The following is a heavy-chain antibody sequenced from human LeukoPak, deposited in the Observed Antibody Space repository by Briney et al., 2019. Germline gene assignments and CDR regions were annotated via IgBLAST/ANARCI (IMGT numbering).Heavy chain of an antibody. V-gene: IGHV1-18*01. J-gene: IGHJ6*03. CDR1: GYTFTSYG. CDR2: ISAYNGNT. D-gene: IGHD2-2*01. Sequence: ASVKVSCKASGYTFTSYGISWVRQAPGQGLEWMGWISAYNGNTNYAQKLQGRVTMTTDTSTSTAYMELRSLRSDDTAVYYCARGMRYCSSTSCRNLHYYYYMDVWGKGTTVTISS. CDR3: ARGMRYCSSTSCRNLHYYYYMDV.